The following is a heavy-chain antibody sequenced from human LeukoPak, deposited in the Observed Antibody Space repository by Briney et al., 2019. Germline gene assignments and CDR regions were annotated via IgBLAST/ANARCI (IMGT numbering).Heavy chain of an antibody. J-gene: IGHJ4*02. V-gene: IGHV3-66*01. CDR1: GFTFSSYG. D-gene: IGHD6-19*01. CDR3: ASSSHSSGWLDY. CDR2: IYSGGST. Sequence: AGGSLRLSCAASGFTFSSYGMHWVRQAPGKGLEWVSVIYSGGSTYYADSVKGRFTISRDNSKNTLYLQMNSLRAEDTAVYYCASSSHSSGWLDYWGQGTLVTVSS.